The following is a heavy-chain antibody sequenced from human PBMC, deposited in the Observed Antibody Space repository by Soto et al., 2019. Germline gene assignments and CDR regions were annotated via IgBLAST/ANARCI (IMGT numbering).Heavy chain of an antibody. V-gene: IGHV4-34*01. J-gene: IGHJ6*03. Sequence: SETLSLTCAVYGGSFSGYYWSRIRQPPGKGLEWIGEINHSGSTNYNPSLKSRVTISVDTSKNQFSLKLSSVTAADTAVYYCARGLNSKRYYYYYYMDVWGKRTTVTVPS. CDR2: INHSGST. D-gene: IGHD4-4*01. CDR1: GGSFSGYY. CDR3: ARGLNSKRYYYYYYMDV.